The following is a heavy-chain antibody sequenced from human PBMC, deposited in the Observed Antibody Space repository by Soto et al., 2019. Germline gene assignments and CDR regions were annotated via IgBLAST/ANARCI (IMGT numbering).Heavy chain of an antibody. CDR1: GFSLSNSGVG. J-gene: IGHJ4*02. V-gene: IGHV2-5*02. CDR2: IYGDNDK. D-gene: IGHD4-17*01. Sequence: QITLKESGPSPVKPTQTLTVTCTFSGFSLSNSGVGVAWIRQPPGKALEWLALIYGDNDKRYSPSLKTRLTITKDTPKNQGVRTMTNRDPVDTATSYWAHCTLQDYGDYDPGTSHVFDSWGQGTLVTVSS. CDR3: AHCTLQDYGDYDPGTSHVFDS.